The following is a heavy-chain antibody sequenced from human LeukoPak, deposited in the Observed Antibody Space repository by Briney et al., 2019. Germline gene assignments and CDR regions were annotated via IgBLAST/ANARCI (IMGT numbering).Heavy chain of an antibody. CDR1: GGSISSGGSC. CDR2: IYYSGST. Sequence: SETLSLTCTVSGGSISSGGSCWSWIRQHPGKGLEWIGYIYYSGSTYYNPSLKSRVTISVDTSKSQFSLRLSAVTAADTAVYYCAREMDCGADCYSYDYWGQGTLVTVSS. J-gene: IGHJ4*02. V-gene: IGHV4-31*03. D-gene: IGHD2-21*02. CDR3: AREMDCGADCYSYDY.